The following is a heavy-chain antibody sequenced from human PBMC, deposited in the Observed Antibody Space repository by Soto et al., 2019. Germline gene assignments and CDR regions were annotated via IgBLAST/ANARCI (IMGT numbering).Heavy chain of an antibody. CDR3: ARVAVWHAGFDS. V-gene: IGHV4-34*01. Sequence: SETLSLTCAVYGWSFSGYYWSWIRQPPGKGLEWIGEINHSGSTNYNPSLKSRVTISVDTSKNQFSLKLSSVTAADTAIYYCARVAVWHAGFDSWGPGPPVTVPS. CDR2: INHSGST. J-gene: IGHJ4*02. D-gene: IGHD6-19*01. CDR1: GWSFSGYY.